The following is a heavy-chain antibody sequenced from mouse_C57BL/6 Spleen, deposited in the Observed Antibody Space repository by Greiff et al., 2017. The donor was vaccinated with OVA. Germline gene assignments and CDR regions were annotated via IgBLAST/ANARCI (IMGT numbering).Heavy chain of an antibody. CDR3: TRAGDYGSSRDAMDY. CDR1: GFTFSSYA. J-gene: IGHJ4*01. D-gene: IGHD1-1*01. V-gene: IGHV5-9-1*02. Sequence: DVKLVESGAGLVKPGGSLKLSCAASGFTFSSYAMSWVRQTPEKRLEWVAYISSGGDYIYYADTVKGRFTISRDNARNTLYLQMSSLKSEDTAMYYCTRAGDYGSSRDAMDYWGQGTSVTVSS. CDR2: ISSGGDYI.